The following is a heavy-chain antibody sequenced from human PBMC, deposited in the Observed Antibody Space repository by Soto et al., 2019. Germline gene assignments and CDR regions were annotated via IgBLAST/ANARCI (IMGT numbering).Heavy chain of an antibody. Sequence: SETLSLTCTVSGGSISSSSYYWGWIRQPPGKGLEWIGSIYYSGSTYYNPSLKSRVTISVDTSKNQFSLKLSSVTAADTAVYYCASSILGWFDPWGQGTLVTVSS. V-gene: IGHV4-39*01. J-gene: IGHJ5*02. CDR2: IYYSGST. CDR3: ASSILGWFDP. CDR1: GGSISSSSYY. D-gene: IGHD2-2*02.